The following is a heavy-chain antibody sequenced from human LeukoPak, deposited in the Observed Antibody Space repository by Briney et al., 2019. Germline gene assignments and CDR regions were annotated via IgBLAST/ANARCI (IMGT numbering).Heavy chain of an antibody. D-gene: IGHD3-10*01. CDR1: GFTFSSYT. CDR2: ISGSGGST. J-gene: IGHJ4*02. Sequence: GGSLRLSCAASGFTFSSYTKSWVRQAPGQGLGRVSAISGSGGSTYYADSVTGRFTISRDNSKNTLYLQMNSLRAEDTDVYYCAKDEDYYCSGSSYFDYWGQGTLVTVSS. CDR3: AKDEDYYCSGSSYFDY. V-gene: IGHV3-23*01.